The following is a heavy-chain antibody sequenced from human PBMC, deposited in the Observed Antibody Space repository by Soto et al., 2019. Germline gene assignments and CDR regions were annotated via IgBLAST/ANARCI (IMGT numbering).Heavy chain of an antibody. V-gene: IGHV3-21*01. J-gene: IGHJ4*02. CDR2: ISSTSTYI. Sequence: GGSLRLSCAASGFTFNTYTMNWVRQAPGKGLEWVSSISSTSTYIYYADSVKGRFTISRDNAKNTLYLQMNSLRAEDTAVYYCVREYSSSRYFDYWGQGTLVTVSS. CDR3: VREYSSSRYFDY. D-gene: IGHD6-13*01. CDR1: GFTFNTYT.